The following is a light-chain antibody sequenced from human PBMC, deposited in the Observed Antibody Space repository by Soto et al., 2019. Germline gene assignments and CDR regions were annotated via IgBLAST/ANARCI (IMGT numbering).Light chain of an antibody. CDR1: QTVRDN. CDR3: HQYNNWPRT. CDR2: GAT. J-gene: IGKJ5*01. V-gene: IGKV3-15*01. Sequence: EVVMTQSPATLSVSPGERATLSCRASQTVRDNLGWYQQKPGQPPRLLIYGATTRATGIPARFSGSGSGTEFTLTISSLQSEDFAVYFCHQYNNWPRTFGQGTRLEIK.